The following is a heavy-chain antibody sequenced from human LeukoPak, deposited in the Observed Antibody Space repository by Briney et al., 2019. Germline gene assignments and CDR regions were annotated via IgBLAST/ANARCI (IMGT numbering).Heavy chain of an antibody. V-gene: IGHV4-34*01. D-gene: IGHD6-19*01. Sequence: SETLSLTCTVSGGSISSYYWSWIRQPPGKGLEWIGEINHSGSTNYNPSLKSRVTISVDTSKNQFSLKLSSVTAADTAVYYCARVLRAAVAGAFDIWGQGTMVTVSS. CDR1: GGSISSYY. J-gene: IGHJ3*02. CDR2: INHSGST. CDR3: ARVLRAAVAGAFDI.